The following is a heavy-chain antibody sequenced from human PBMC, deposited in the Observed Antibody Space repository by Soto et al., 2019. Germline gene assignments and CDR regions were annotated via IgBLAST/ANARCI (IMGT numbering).Heavy chain of an antibody. CDR3: AREAAAGFRPFDY. CDR1: GGSISSGGYY. Sequence: QVQLQESGPGLVKPSQTLSLTCTVSGGSISSGGYYWSWIRQHPGKGLEWIGYIYYSGSTYYNPSLKSRVTISVDTSKNQFSLKLSSVTVADTAVYYCAREAAAGFRPFDYWGQGTLVTVSS. D-gene: IGHD6-13*01. V-gene: IGHV4-31*03. CDR2: IYYSGST. J-gene: IGHJ4*02.